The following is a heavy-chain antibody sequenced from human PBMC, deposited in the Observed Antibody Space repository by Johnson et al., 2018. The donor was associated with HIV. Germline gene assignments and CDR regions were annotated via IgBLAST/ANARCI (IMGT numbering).Heavy chain of an antibody. V-gene: IGHV3-30*04. CDR1: GFTFSSYA. J-gene: IGHJ3*02. D-gene: IGHD6-19*01. CDR3: ARKQGLEIPSDGFDI. Sequence: QVQLMESGGGVVQPGRSLRLSCAASGFTFSSYAMHWVRQAPGKGLEWVAVISYDGSNKYYADSVKGRFTISRDNSKNTLYLQMNSLRADDPAVYYCARKQGLEIPSDGFDIWGQGTKVTVSS. CDR2: ISYDGSNK.